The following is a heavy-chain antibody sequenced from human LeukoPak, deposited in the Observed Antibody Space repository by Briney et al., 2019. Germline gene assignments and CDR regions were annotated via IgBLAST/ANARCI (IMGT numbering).Heavy chain of an antibody. V-gene: IGHV1-2*06. CDR1: GYIFTDYF. D-gene: IGHD3-22*01. CDR2: INPHSGGT. J-gene: IGHJ4*02. CDR3: ARDGDSSDYPY. Sequence: ASVKVSCKASGYIFTDYFLHWVRQAPGQGLEWMGRINPHSGGTNYAQRFQGRVTMTRDTSISTAYVELSSLRSDDTAVYYCARDGDSSDYPYWGQGTLLTVSS.